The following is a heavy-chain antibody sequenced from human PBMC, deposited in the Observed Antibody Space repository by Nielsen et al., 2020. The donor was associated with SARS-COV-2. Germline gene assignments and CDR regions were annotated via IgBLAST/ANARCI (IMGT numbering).Heavy chain of an antibody. J-gene: IGHJ6*03. CDR2: IIVANGGT. Sequence: ASAKDSCKAAACTSSNSLQWVRQPRGHRQELMGGIIVANGGTNYAQKFQGRVTMTTDTSTSTAYMELRSLRPDDTAVYYCARPITNNYYYYYMDVWGKGTTVTVSS. D-gene: IGHD1-1*01. CDR3: ARPITNNYYYYYMDV. CDR1: ACTSSNS. V-gene: IGHV1-18*01.